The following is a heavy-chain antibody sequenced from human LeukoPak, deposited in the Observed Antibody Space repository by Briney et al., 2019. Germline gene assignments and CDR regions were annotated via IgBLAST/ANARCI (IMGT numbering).Heavy chain of an antibody. J-gene: IGHJ6*03. D-gene: IGHD6-25*01. V-gene: IGHV1-2*02. CDR1: GYSFTSHY. Sequence: ASVKVSCKASGYSFTSHYMHWVRQAPGQGLEWVGWINPNSGGTNYAQKFQGRVTMTRDTSISTAYMELSRLRSDDTAVYYCARGSSDYYYYYMDVWGKGTTVTISS. CDR2: INPNSGGT. CDR3: ARGSSDYYYYYMDV.